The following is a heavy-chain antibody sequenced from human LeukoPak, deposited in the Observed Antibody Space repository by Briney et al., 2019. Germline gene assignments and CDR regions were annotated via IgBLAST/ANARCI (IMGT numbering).Heavy chain of an antibody. CDR3: AGHQRTSGWYFNWFDP. V-gene: IGHV4-39*01. D-gene: IGHD6-19*01. J-gene: IGHJ5*02. Sequence: SETLSLTCTVSGGSISSSSYYWGWIRQPPGKGLEWIGSIYYSGSTYYNPSLKSRVTISVDTSKNQFSLKLSSVTAADTAVYYCAGHQRTSGWYFNWFDPWGQGTLVTVSS. CDR1: GGSISSSSYY. CDR2: IYYSGST.